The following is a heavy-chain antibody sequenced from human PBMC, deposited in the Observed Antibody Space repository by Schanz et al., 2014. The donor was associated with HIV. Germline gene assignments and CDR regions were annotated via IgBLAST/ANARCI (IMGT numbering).Heavy chain of an antibody. Sequence: QVQLQQWGAGLLKPSETLSLTCAVYGGSFSGDYWTWLRQSPGKALGWIGESNDSGRAGINPSHKSRVTMSVDTSKTQFSLKLSSVTAADTAFYYCAKDGGRMGGQRQLFAYWGHGTLVTVSS. D-gene: IGHD3-16*01. V-gene: IGHV4-34*01. CDR2: SNDSGRA. CDR3: AKDGGRMGGQRQLFAY. CDR1: GGSFSGDY. J-gene: IGHJ4*03.